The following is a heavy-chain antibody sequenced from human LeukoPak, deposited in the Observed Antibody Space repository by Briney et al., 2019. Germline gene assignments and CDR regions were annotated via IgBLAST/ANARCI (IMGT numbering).Heavy chain of an antibody. V-gene: IGHV4-30-2*01. CDR2: IYHSGST. Sequence: SQTLSLTCAVSGGSISSGGYSWSWIRQPPGKGLEWIGYIYHSGSTYYNPSLKSRVTISVDRSKNQFSLKLSSVTAADTAVYYCARHPPIVVVITNPGYFDLWGRGTLVTVSS. CDR1: GGSISSGGYS. CDR3: ARHPPIVVVITNPGYFDL. J-gene: IGHJ2*01. D-gene: IGHD3-22*01.